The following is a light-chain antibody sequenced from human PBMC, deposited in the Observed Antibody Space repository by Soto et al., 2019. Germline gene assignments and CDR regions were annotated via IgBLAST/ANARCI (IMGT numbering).Light chain of an antibody. V-gene: IGKV3-15*01. CDR3: QQYNNWPPWT. Sequence: EIVMTQSPATLSVSPGERATLSCRASQSVSSNVAWYQQKPGQAPRLLIYGASTRATGIPVRFSGSGSGTEFTLTISSLQSEDFAVYYCQQYNNWPPWTFGRGTKVEIK. CDR2: GAS. CDR1: QSVSSN. J-gene: IGKJ1*01.